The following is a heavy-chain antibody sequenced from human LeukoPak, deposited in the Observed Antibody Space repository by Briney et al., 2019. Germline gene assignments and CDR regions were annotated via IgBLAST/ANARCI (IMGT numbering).Heavy chain of an antibody. CDR3: ARYIVSYPHDAFDI. V-gene: IGHV4-61*05. D-gene: IGHD1-26*01. J-gene: IGHJ3*02. CDR1: GGSISSSSYY. Sequence: SETLSLTCPVSGGSISSSSYYWGWIRQPPGKGLEWIGYIYYSGSTSYNPSLKSRVTISVDTSKKQFSLKLSSVTAADTAFYYCARYIVSYPHDAFDIWGQGTMVTVSS. CDR2: IYYSGST.